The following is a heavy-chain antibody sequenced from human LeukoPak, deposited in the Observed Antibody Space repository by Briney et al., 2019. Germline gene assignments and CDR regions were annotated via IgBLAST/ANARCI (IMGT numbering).Heavy chain of an antibody. CDR2: INPSDGAT. J-gene: IGHJ6*03. V-gene: IGHV1-46*01. Sequence: ASVKVSCKASGYTFTMYYIHWVRQAPGQGLEWMGMINPSDGATTYAQRFQGRVTMTRDMSTTTVYMDLRRLRSEDTAVSLCAREQRGGLSGNLGGLFASYYTYYYMDVWGRGTTVTVSS. CDR1: GYTFTMYY. D-gene: IGHD1-26*01. CDR3: AREQRGGLSGNLGGLFASYYTYYYMDV.